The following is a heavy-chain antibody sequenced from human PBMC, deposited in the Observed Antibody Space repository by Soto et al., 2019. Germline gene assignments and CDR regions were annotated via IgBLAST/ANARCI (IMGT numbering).Heavy chain of an antibody. CDR3: AKDQGIAASHGID. Sequence: QVQLVESGGGVVQPGSSLGLSCAASGITFNHYGMHWVRQAPGKGLEWVAAISNDGSDKYYADSVKGRLTISRDNSKNTLYLQMNSLRAEDTAVYYCAKDQGIAASHGIDWGQGTMVTVSS. CDR2: ISNDGSDK. J-gene: IGHJ3*01. V-gene: IGHV3-30*18. D-gene: IGHD6-13*01. CDR1: GITFNHYG.